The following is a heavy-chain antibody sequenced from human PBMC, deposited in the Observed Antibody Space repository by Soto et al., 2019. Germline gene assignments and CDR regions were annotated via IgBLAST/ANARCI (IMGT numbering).Heavy chain of an antibody. CDR2: LSSSSGHI. CDR3: VRHWLATREFDY. D-gene: IGHD1-26*01. CDR1: GFTFSSYS. J-gene: IGHJ4*02. V-gene: IGHV3-21*01. Sequence: GSLILTCSASGFTFSSYSMNWVRQAPGKGLEWVSSLSSSSGHIYYADSVKGRFTISRDNAKNSLYLQMNSLRAEDTAVYYCVRHWLATREFDYWGQGTLVTVYS.